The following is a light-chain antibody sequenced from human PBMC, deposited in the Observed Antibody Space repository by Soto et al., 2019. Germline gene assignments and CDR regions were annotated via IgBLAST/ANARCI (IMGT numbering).Light chain of an antibody. CDR2: GAS. Sequence: EIVLTQSTGTLSLSPGERATLSCRASQSVSSSNLAWYQQKPGQAPRLLIYGASSRATGIPDRFSGSGSGTDFTLTISRLEPEDFAVYYCQQYGSSPRTFGQGTKVEIK. J-gene: IGKJ1*01. V-gene: IGKV3-20*01. CDR3: QQYGSSPRT. CDR1: QSVSSSN.